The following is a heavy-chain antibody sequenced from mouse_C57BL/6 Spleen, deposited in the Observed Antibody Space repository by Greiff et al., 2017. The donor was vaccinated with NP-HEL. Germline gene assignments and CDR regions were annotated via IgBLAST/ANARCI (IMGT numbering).Heavy chain of an antibody. J-gene: IGHJ4*01. D-gene: IGHD2-4*01. CDR1: GFTFSSYA. V-gene: IGHV5-9-1*02. CDR3: TRASGLPGGYYAMDY. CDR2: ISSGGDYI. Sequence: EVKVVESGEGLVKPGGSLKLSCAASGFTFSSYAMSWVRQTPEKRLEWVAYISSGGDYIYYADTVKGRFTISRDNASNTLYLQMSSLKSEDTAMYYCTRASGLPGGYYAMDYWGQGTSVTVSS.